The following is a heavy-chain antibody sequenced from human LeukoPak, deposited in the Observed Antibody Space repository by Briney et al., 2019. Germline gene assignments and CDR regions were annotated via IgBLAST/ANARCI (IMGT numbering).Heavy chain of an antibody. Sequence: GGSLRLSCAASGFTFSSYGMSWVRQAPGKGLEWVSYISPSSSTIYYADSGKGRFTISRDNAKNSLYLQMNSLRAEDTAVYYCAREQYRRSAMVRYFDYWGQGTLVTVSS. D-gene: IGHD5-18*01. CDR2: ISPSSSTI. CDR1: GFTFSSYG. V-gene: IGHV3-48*01. J-gene: IGHJ4*02. CDR3: AREQYRRSAMVRYFDY.